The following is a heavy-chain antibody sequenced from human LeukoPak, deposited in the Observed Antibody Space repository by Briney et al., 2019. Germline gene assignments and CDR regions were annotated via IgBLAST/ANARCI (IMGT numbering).Heavy chain of an antibody. CDR3: AKHYYDSSGYYMWVFDY. J-gene: IGHJ4*02. D-gene: IGHD3-22*01. CDR2: ISVSGGST. CDR1: GFTFSSYA. V-gene: IGHV3-23*01. Sequence: GGSLRLSCAASGFTFSSYAMSWVRQAPGKGLEWVSAISVSGGSTYYADSVKGRFTISRDNSKNTLYLQMNSLRAEDMAVYYCAKHYYDSSGYYMWVFDYWGQGTLVTVSS.